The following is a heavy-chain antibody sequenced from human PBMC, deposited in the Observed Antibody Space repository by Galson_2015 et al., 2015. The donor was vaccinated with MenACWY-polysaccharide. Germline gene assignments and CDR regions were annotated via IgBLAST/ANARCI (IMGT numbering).Heavy chain of an antibody. Sequence: TLSLTCTVSGDSITSGGYFWSWIRQHPGKGLEWIASTSYDGGIYYNPSLKSRVTISVDTSKTHFSLNLGSVTAADTAVYYCARHGGPGATRGKFDFWGQGILVTVSS. J-gene: IGHJ4*02. D-gene: IGHD1-26*01. CDR1: GDSITSGGYF. CDR2: TSYDGGI. CDR3: ARHGGPGATRGKFDF. V-gene: IGHV4-31*03.